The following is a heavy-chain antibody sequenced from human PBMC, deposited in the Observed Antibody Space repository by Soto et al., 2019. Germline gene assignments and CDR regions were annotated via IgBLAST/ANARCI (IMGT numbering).Heavy chain of an antibody. V-gene: IGHV3-23*01. CDR3: AKDLSGTYYDFDY. D-gene: IGHD1-26*01. CDR2: ISGSDGST. CDR1: VFTFRSYA. Sequence: GGALRLSCAASVFTFRSYAMSWVRHAPVKARERESAISGSDGSTYYADSGMGRFTISRDNSKNTLYLQMNSLRAEDTAVYYCAKDLSGTYYDFDYWGQGTLVTVSS. J-gene: IGHJ4*02.